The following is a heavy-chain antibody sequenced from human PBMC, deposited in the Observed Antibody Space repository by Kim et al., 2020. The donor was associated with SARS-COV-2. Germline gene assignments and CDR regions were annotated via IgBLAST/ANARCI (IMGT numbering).Heavy chain of an antibody. CDR3: ASSITMVRGGPDAFDI. J-gene: IGHJ3*02. Sequence: RFQGRVTITADKSTSTAYMELSSLRSEDTAVYYCASSITMVRGGPDAFDIWGQGTMVTVSS. D-gene: IGHD3-10*01. V-gene: IGHV1-69*02.